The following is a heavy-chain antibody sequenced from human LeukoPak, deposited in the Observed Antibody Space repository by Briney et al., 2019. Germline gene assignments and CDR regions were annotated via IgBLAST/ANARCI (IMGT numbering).Heavy chain of an antibody. CDR3: ARSSAGTEGWFDS. V-gene: IGHV6-1*01. CDR2: TYYRSKWSN. J-gene: IGHJ5*01. CDR1: GDSVSSNHAA. Sequence: SQTLSLTCGISGDSVSSNHAAWNWIRQSPSRGLEWLGGTYYRSKWSNDYAVSVKSRITINPDTSGNQFSLHLNAVTPEDTAVYFCARSSAGTEGWFDSWGQGTLVTVSS. D-gene: IGHD1-1*01.